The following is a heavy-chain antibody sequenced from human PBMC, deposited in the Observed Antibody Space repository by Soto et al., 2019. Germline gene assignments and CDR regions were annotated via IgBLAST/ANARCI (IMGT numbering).Heavy chain of an antibody. CDR1: GGSISSGGYY. CDR2: IYYSGST. V-gene: IGHV4-31*03. Sequence: TSETLSLTCTVSGGSISSGGYYWSWIRQHPGKGLEWIGYIYYSGSTYYNPSLKSRVTISVDTSKNQFSLKLSSVTAADTAVYYCARDPVPYYDFWGGTGYYGMDVWGQGTTVTVSS. J-gene: IGHJ6*02. CDR3: ARDPVPYYDFWGGTGYYGMDV. D-gene: IGHD3-3*01.